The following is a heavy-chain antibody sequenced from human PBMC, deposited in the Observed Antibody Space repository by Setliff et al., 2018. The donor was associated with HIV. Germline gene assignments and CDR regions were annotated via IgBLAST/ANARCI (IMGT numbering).Heavy chain of an antibody. Sequence: GGSLRLSCAASGFSFSTYSMNWVRQAPGKGLEWVSYIRSNSGAMYYADSVKGRFTISRDNAKDSLYLQMNSLRAEGTALYYCVKEGYSSVSGAYMDVWGKGTTVTVSS. CDR2: IRSNSGAM. D-gene: IGHD6-19*01. J-gene: IGHJ6*04. V-gene: IGHV3-48*01. CDR1: GFSFSTYS. CDR3: VKEGYSSVSGAYMDV.